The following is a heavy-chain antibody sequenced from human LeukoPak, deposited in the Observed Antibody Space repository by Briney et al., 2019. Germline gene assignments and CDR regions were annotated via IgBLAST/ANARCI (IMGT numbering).Heavy chain of an antibody. Sequence: PGGSLRLSCAASGFTFSSYAMSWVRQAPGKGLEWVSAISAGGDNTYYAESVKGRFTISRDNSKNTVYLQVTSVTAEDTARYYCAKKRTPVAGTNYFDYWGQGILVTVSS. CDR2: ISAGGDNT. V-gene: IGHV3-23*01. CDR3: AKKRTPVAGTNYFDY. D-gene: IGHD6-19*01. J-gene: IGHJ4*02. CDR1: GFTFSSYA.